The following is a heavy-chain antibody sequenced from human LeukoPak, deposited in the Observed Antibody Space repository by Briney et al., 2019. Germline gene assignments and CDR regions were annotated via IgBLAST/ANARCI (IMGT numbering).Heavy chain of an antibody. V-gene: IGHV1-69*02. CDR3: ARLGYCSGGSCYH. CDR2: IIPILGIA. D-gene: IGHD2-15*01. CDR1: GDTFSSYT. J-gene: IGHJ5*02. Sequence: GSSVKVSCKASGDTFSSYTISWVRQAPGQGLEWMGRIIPILGIANYAQKFQGRVTTTADKSTSTAYMELSSLRSEDTAVYYCARLGYCSGGSCYHWGQGTLVTVSS.